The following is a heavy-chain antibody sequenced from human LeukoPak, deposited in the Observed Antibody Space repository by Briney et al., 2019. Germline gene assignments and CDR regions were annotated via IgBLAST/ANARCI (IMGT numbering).Heavy chain of an antibody. CDR3: ARGRNSEPGFLEWSQNDY. J-gene: IGHJ4*02. D-gene: IGHD3-3*01. V-gene: IGHV4-34*01. CDR1: GGSFSGYY. CDR2: INHSGST. Sequence: PSETLSLTCAVYGGSFSGYYWSWIRQPPGKGLEWIGEINHSGSTNYNPSLKSRVTISVDTSKNQFSLKLSSVTAADTAVYYCARGRNSEPGFLEWSQNDYWGQGTLVTVSS.